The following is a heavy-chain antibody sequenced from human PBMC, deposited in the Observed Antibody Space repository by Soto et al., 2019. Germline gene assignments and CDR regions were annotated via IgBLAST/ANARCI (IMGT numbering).Heavy chain of an antibody. CDR3: ARRLGFSGVGPSTSNWFDP. CDR2: ISSRGNTI. V-gene: IGHV3-11*01. CDR1: GFTLSDYY. D-gene: IGHD1-26*01. Sequence: QVQLVESGGGLVKPGGSLRLSCAASGFTLSDYYMSWMRQAPGKGLEWLSYISSRGNTIYYATSVKGRFTISRDNAKNSLSLQMNSLTAEDTAVYYCARRLGFSGVGPSTSNWFDPWGQGTLVTVPS. J-gene: IGHJ5*02.